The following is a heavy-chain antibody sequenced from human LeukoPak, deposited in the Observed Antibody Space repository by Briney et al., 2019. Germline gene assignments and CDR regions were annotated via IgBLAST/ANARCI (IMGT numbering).Heavy chain of an antibody. V-gene: IGHV4-59*11. CDR1: GGSISPHY. CDR3: ARGTLSDY. Sequence: PSETLSLTCTVSGGSISPHYWSWIRQLPGKGLELIGHVFYSGSTHYNPSLKSRVTMSVDTSKNQFSLKLSSVTAADTAVYYCARGTLSDYWGQGTLVTVSS. D-gene: IGHD3-16*01. J-gene: IGHJ4*02. CDR2: VFYSGST.